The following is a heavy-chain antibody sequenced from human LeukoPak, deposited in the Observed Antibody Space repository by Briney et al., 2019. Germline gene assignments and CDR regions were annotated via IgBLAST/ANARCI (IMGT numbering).Heavy chain of an antibody. CDR3: ARDYILPLETDNGDGFAI. J-gene: IGHJ3*02. CDR1: GSTFRQYS. D-gene: IGHD3-3*02. Sequence: ASVKVSCKASGSTFRQYSISWVRQAPGKGLEWMGWVSPSHTTRVYAQQFQGRVTMTADTNTNTVSMELRSLRSDDTAVYFCARDYILPLETDNGDGFAIWGQGTVVSVSS. V-gene: IGHV1-18*01. CDR2: VSPSHTTR.